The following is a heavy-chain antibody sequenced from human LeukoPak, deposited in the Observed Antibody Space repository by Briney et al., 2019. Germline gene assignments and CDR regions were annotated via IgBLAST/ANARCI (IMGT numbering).Heavy chain of an antibody. CDR1: GASINAYY. CDR3: AQQVVGTSNSFDV. J-gene: IGHJ3*01. CDR2: MSYSGRT. Sequence: SETLSLICNVSGASINAYYWTWIRQSPEKGLEWIASMSYSGRTDSNPSLKSRVSMSVGPSKSQFSLRLASVTAVGTAIYYCAQQVVGTSNSFDVWGQGTFVAVSS. V-gene: IGHV4-59*01. D-gene: IGHD6-13*01.